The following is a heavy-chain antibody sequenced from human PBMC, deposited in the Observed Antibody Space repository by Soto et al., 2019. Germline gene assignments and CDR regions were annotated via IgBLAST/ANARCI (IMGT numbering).Heavy chain of an antibody. CDR1: GFTFSDYY. V-gene: IGHV3-72*01. J-gene: IGHJ4*02. Sequence: EVQLVESGGGLVQPGGSLRLSCAASGFTFSDYYMDWVRQVPGKGLEWIGRTRNKANSYATEYVASVKGRFSISRDDSKDSMYLQMNSLKTEDTAVSYCARDTGGSYDYWGQGALVTVSS. D-gene: IGHD1-26*01. CDR3: ARDTGGSYDY. CDR2: TRNKANSYAT.